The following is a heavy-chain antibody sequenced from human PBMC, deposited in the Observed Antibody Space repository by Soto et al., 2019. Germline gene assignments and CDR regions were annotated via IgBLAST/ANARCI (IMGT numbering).Heavy chain of an antibody. V-gene: IGHV1-58*01. Sequence: GASVKVSCKASGFTFTRSAVQWVRQARGQRLEWIGWIVVGSANTIYAQKFQGRVTITADESTSTAYMELSSLRSEDTAVYYCARGHRTDYFDYWGQGTLVTVSS. CDR2: IVVGSANT. J-gene: IGHJ4*02. CDR3: ARGHRTDYFDY. D-gene: IGHD2-2*01. CDR1: GFTFTRSA.